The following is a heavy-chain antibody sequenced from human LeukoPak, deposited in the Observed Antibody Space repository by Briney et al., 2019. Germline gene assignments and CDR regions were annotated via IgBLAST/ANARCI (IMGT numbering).Heavy chain of an antibody. Sequence: PGGSLRLSCAASGFTFSSYSMHWVRQAPGKGLEWVSSIGTTTYTYYADSVKGRFTISRDNAKNSLYLQMNSLRAEDTGVYYCARGNYFDYWGQGTLVTVSS. J-gene: IGHJ4*02. CDR2: IGTTTYT. CDR3: ARGNYFDY. D-gene: IGHD3-10*01. CDR1: GFTFSSYS. V-gene: IGHV3-21*01.